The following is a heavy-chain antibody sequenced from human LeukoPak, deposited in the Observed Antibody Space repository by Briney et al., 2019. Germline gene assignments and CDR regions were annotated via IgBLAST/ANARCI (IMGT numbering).Heavy chain of an antibody. CDR1: GGSISGSHYY. V-gene: IGHV4-39*07. D-gene: IGHD3-22*01. Sequence: SETLSLTCSVSGGSISGSHYYWGWMRQPPGKGLEWIGSVYHSGSTYYDPSLESRVTMSVDTSKNQFSLTLRSVTAADTAFYYCAILPASDTYYYDNIGHYRPGVHWGRGTLVTVSS. CDR3: AILPASDTYYYDNIGHYRPGVH. J-gene: IGHJ4*02. CDR2: VYHSGST.